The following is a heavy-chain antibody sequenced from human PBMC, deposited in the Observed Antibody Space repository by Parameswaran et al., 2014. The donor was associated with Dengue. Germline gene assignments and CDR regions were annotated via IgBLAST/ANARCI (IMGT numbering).Heavy chain of an antibody. J-gene: IGHJ6*03. V-gene: IGHV4-59*01. CDR2: IYYSGST. Sequence: VRQAPGKGLEWIGYIYYSGSTNYNPSLKSRVTISVDTSKNQFSLKLSSVTAADTAVYYCARDYSNYENPDYYYMDVWGQRDHGHRLL. CDR3: ARDYSNYENPDYYYMDV. D-gene: IGHD4-11*01.